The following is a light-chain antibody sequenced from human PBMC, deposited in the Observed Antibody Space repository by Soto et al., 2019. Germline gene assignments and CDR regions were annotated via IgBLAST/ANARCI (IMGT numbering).Light chain of an antibody. CDR3: QQSYSTTWT. CDR2: AAS. CDR1: QSISSY. J-gene: IGKJ1*01. V-gene: IGKV1-39*01. Sequence: DIQMTQSTSSLSASLGDRVTITCRASQSISSYLNWYQQKPGKAPKLLIYAASSLQSGVPSRFSGSGYGTHFNLTISSLQPEDFATYSCQQSYSTTWTFGQGTKVDIK.